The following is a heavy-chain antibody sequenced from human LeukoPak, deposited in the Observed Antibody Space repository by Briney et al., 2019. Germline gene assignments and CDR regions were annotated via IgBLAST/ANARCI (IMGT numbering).Heavy chain of an antibody. V-gene: IGHV4-30-2*01. CDR3: ARDPLAYCGGDCYLDY. CDR1: GGSISSGGYY. CDR2: IYHSGST. Sequence: SSETLSLTCTVSGGSISSGGYYWSWIRQPPGKGLEWIGYIYHSGSTYYNPSLKSRVTISVDTSKNQFSLKLSSVTAADTAVYYCARDPLAYCGGDCYLDYWGQGTLVTVSS. D-gene: IGHD2-21*02. J-gene: IGHJ4*02.